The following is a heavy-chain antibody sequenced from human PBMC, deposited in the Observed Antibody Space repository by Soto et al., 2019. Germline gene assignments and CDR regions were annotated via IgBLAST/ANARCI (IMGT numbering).Heavy chain of an antibody. V-gene: IGHV1-69*01. CDR3: ARDNGYYYDSSGYYRPFDY. CDR1: GGTFSSYA. CDR2: IIPIFGTA. D-gene: IGHD3-22*01. Sequence: QVQLVQSGAEVKKPGSSVKVSCKASGGTFSSYAISWVRQAPGQGLEWMGGIIPIFGTANYAQKFQGRVTITADESTSTAYMELSSLRSEDTAVYYCARDNGYYYDSSGYYRPFDYWGQGTLVTVSS. J-gene: IGHJ4*02.